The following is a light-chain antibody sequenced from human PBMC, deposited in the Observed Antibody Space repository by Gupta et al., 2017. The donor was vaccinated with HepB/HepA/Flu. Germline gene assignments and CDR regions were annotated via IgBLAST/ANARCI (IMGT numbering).Light chain of an antibody. CDR3: QQYNNWPLT. J-gene: IGKJ4*02. Sequence: EIVMTQSPATLPVSPGERATLSCRASQSVSSNLAWYQHKPGQAPRLLIYGASTRATGIQARFSGSGSGTEFTLTISSLQSEDFVVYYCQQYNNWPLTFGGGTKVEIK. CDR2: GAS. V-gene: IGKV3-15*01. CDR1: QSVSSN.